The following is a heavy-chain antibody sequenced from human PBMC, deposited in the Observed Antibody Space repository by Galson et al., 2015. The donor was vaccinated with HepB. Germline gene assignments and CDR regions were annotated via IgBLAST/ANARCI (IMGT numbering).Heavy chain of an antibody. D-gene: IGHD5-24*01. CDR3: ARDGGGGYNPLDY. CDR2: IEHDGSNK. Sequence: SLRLSCAASGFTFSYYGMHWVRQAPGKGLEWVADIEHDGSNKYYADSVKGRFTISRDNSKNTLYPQMNGLRAEDTAVYYCARDGGGGYNPLDYWGQGTLVTVSS. CDR1: GFTFSYYG. V-gene: IGHV3-30*03. J-gene: IGHJ4*02.